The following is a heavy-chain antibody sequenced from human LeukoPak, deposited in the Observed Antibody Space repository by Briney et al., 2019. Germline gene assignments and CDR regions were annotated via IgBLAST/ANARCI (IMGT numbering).Heavy chain of an antibody. CDR3: ANLLFGGTGTAPFDY. D-gene: IGHD1-7*01. CDR2: INHSGST. CDR1: GGSFSGYY. Sequence: SETLSLTCAVYGGSFSGYYWSWIRQPPGKGLEWIGEINHSGSTNYNPSLKSRVTISVDTSKNQFSLKLSSVTAADTAVYYCANLLFGGTGTAPFDYWGQGTLVTVSS. J-gene: IGHJ4*02. V-gene: IGHV4-34*01.